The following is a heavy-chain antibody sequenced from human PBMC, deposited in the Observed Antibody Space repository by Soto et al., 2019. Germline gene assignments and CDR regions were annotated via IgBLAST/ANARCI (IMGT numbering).Heavy chain of an antibody. Sequence: QVQLVQSGAEVKKPGASVKVSCKASGYTFTSYGFSWVRQAPGQGLEWMGWISGYNGSTNYSQKFQGRVTMTTDTSTSTAYMELRSLRSDDTAVYYCARSGSGAAYYYHGLDVWDQGTTVTVSS. CDR2: ISGYNGST. V-gene: IGHV1-18*04. J-gene: IGHJ6*02. CDR3: ARSGSGAAYYYHGLDV. D-gene: IGHD7-27*01. CDR1: GYTFTSYG.